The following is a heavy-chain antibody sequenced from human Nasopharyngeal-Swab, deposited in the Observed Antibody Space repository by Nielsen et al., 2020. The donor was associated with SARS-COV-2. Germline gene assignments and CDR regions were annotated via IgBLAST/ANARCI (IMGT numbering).Heavy chain of an antibody. CDR2: ISSSSYI. D-gene: IGHD2-2*01. CDR3: ARDGIYCSSTSCYAAYFDY. Sequence: WIRQPPGKGLEWVSSISSSSYIYYADSVKGRFTISRDNAKNSLYLQMNSLRAEDTAVYYCARDGIYCSSTSCYAAYFDYWGQGTLVTVSS. V-gene: IGHV3-69-1*01. J-gene: IGHJ4*02.